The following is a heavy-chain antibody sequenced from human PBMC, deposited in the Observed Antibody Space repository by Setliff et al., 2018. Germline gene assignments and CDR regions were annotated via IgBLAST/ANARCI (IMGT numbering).Heavy chain of an antibody. V-gene: IGHV1-18*01. CDR1: GFNFITHG. Sequence: ASVKVSCKTSGFNFITHGFSWVRQAPGQGLEWMGWISPYSGETNNAQKFQDRLSVTADTSSKTIYMELRSLTSDDTAVYFCTTSRAPRVVLAADFDLWGQGTLVTVSS. D-gene: IGHD2-21*01. J-gene: IGHJ4*02. CDR3: TTSRAPRVVLAADFDL. CDR2: ISPYSGET.